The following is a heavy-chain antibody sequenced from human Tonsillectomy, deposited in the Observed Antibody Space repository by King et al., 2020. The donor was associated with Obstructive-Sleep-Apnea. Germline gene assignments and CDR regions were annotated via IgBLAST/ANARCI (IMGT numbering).Heavy chain of an antibody. V-gene: IGHV3-73*01. CDR3: AGGTGWTAPNY. CDR2: IGSKANNYAT. Sequence: VQLVESGGGLVQPGGSLKFSCAAAGFSFSGSAIHWVRQASGKGLDGVGHIGSKANNYATAYVASVEGSFTISRDDSKNTAYLQVNSLKSEHTAVYYCAGGTGWTAPNYWGQGTLVTV. CDR1: GFSFSGSA. J-gene: IGHJ4*02. D-gene: IGHD3/OR15-3a*01.